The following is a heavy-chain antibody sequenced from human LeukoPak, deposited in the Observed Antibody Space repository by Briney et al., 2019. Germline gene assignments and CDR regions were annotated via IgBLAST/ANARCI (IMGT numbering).Heavy chain of an antibody. J-gene: IGHJ4*02. Sequence: KPSETLSLTCTVSGGSTSTYYWNWIRQPPGKGLEWIGYIYYSGATNYNPSLKSRVTIPVDTSKNQFSLKLSSVTAADTAVYYCARGVYIAAAQYGFWGQGTLVTVSS. CDR1: GGSTSTYY. D-gene: IGHD6-13*01. CDR3: ARGVYIAAAQYGF. CDR2: IYYSGAT. V-gene: IGHV4-59*01.